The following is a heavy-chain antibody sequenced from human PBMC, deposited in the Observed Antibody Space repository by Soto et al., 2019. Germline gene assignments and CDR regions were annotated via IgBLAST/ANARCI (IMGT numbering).Heavy chain of an antibody. J-gene: IGHJ5*02. V-gene: IGHV3-64D*06. Sequence: PGGSLRLSCSASGFTFSMFSMHWVRQAPGKGLEYVSGISSNGDSTYYADPVKGRFTISRDNSKNTLYLQMSSLRAVDTAVYYCVHPRSTVQIPPTWGQGTLVTAPQ. D-gene: IGHD4-17*01. CDR3: VHPRSTVQIPPT. CDR2: ISSNGDST. CDR1: GFTFSMFS.